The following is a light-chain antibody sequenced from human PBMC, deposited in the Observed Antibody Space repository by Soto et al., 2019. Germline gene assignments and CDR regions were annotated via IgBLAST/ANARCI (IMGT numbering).Light chain of an antibody. J-gene: IGKJ1*01. CDR3: QQYGSSPPRT. CDR1: QSVSSSY. V-gene: IGKV3-20*01. CDR2: RAF. Sequence: EIVLTQSPGTLSVSPGERATLSCRASQSVSSSYLAWYQQKPGQAPRLLIYRAFSRATGIPDRFSGSGSGTDFTLTISRLEPEDFAVYYCQQYGSSPPRTFGQGTKVDIK.